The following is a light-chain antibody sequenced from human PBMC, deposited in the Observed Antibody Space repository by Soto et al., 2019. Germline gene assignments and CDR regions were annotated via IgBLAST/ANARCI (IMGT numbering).Light chain of an antibody. Sequence: EIVLTQSPATLSLSPGERATLSCRASQSVSSYLAWYRQKPGQAPRLLIYDASNRATGIPARFSGSGSGTDFTLTISRLEPEDFAVYYCQQYGSSGTFGQGTKVDI. CDR2: DAS. CDR1: QSVSSY. V-gene: IGKV3-11*01. J-gene: IGKJ1*01. CDR3: QQYGSSGT.